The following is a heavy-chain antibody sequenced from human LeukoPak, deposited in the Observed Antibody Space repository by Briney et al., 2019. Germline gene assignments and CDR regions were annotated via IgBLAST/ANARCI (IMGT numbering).Heavy chain of an antibody. CDR1: GFTFSSYW. CDR2: INQDGTEK. D-gene: IGHD2-15*01. CDR3: ASGNYFDS. Sequence: PGGSLRLSCAASGFTFSSYWMSWVRQAPGKGLEWVANINQDGTEKYYVDSVKGRFTISRDNAKKSLYLHMNSLRAEDTAVYFCASGNYFDSWGQGTLVAVSS. J-gene: IGHJ4*02. V-gene: IGHV3-7*01.